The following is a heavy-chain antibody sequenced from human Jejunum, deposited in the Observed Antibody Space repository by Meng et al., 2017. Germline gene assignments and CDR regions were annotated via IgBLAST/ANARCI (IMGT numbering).Heavy chain of an antibody. CDR3: ARDRGAAGTDY. J-gene: IGHJ4*02. CDR2: ISPSSSDI. Sequence: GESLKISCAASGFTFNYHYMRWIRQAPGKGLEWVSDISPSSSDIYYTDSVKGRFTISRDNARNSLYLQMNSLRAEDTAVYYCARDRGAAGTDYWGQGKLV. D-gene: IGHD6-13*01. V-gene: IGHV3-11*04. CDR1: GFTFNYHY.